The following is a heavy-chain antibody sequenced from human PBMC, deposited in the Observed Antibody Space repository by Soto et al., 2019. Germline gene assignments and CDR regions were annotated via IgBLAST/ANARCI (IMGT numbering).Heavy chain of an antibody. J-gene: IGHJ3*02. CDR3: ARAGGHYDFWSGSGVFDI. Sequence: SETLSLTCTVSGGSISSYYWSWIRQPPGKGLEWIGYIYYSGSTNYNPSLKSRVTISVDTSKNQFSLKLSSVTAADTAVYYCARAGGHYDFWSGSGVFDIWGQGTMVTVSS. D-gene: IGHD3-3*01. V-gene: IGHV4-59*01. CDR2: IYYSGST. CDR1: GGSISSYY.